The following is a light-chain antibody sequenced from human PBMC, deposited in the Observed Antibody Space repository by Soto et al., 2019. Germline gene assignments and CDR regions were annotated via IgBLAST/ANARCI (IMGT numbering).Light chain of an antibody. CDR2: DDN. Sequence: QSVLTQPPSVSAAPGQKVTISCSGSSSNIGGSSVSWYQQLPGTAPKLLIYDDNKRPSGIPDRFSGSKSGTSATLGITGFQTGDEADYYCGSWDSSLSAYVFGNGTKVTVL. V-gene: IGLV1-51*01. J-gene: IGLJ1*01. CDR3: GSWDSSLSAYV. CDR1: SSNIGGSS.